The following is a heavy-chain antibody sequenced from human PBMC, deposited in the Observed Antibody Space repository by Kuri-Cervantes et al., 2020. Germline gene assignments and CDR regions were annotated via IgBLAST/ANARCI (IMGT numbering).Heavy chain of an antibody. CDR3: AVDYGGNSDAFDI. CDR1: GFTFSSYG. Sequence: GESLKISCAASGFTFSSYGMHWVRQAPGKGLEWVAVIWYDGSNKYYADSVEGRFTISRDNSKNTLYLQMNSLRAEDTAVYYCAVDYGGNSDAFDIWGQGTMVTVSS. CDR2: IWYDGSNK. J-gene: IGHJ3*02. V-gene: IGHV3-33*01. D-gene: IGHD4-23*01.